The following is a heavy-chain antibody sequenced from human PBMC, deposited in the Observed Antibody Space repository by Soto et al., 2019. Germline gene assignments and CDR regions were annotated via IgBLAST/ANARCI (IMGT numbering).Heavy chain of an antibody. CDR1: GGTFSSYA. Sequence: QVQLVQSGAEVKKPGSSVKVSCKASGGTFSSYAISWVRQAPGQGLEWMGGIIPIFGTANYAQKFQGRVTITADESTSTAYMELSSLRSEDTAVYYCARVEVAGDGYYYYGMDVWGQGTTVTASS. CDR2: IIPIFGTA. D-gene: IGHD6-19*01. CDR3: ARVEVAGDGYYYYGMDV. J-gene: IGHJ6*01. V-gene: IGHV1-69*12.